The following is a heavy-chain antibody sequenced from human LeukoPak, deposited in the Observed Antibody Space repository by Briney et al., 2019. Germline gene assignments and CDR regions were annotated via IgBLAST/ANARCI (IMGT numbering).Heavy chain of an antibody. CDR2: INASNANT. Sequence: ASVKVSCKASGYTFTSYIIHWVRQAPGQRLEWMGWINASNANTKYSQKFQGRVTITRDTSASTAYMELSSLTSEDTAVYYCARDSSVWYNDYWGQGTLVTVSS. D-gene: IGHD6-19*01. V-gene: IGHV1-3*01. CDR3: ARDSSVWYNDY. CDR1: GYTFTSYI. J-gene: IGHJ4*02.